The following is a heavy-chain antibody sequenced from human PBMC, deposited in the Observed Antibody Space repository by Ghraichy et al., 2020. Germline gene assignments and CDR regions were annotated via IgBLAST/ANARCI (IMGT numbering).Heavy chain of an antibody. J-gene: IGHJ4*02. CDR1: GYSISSGYY. D-gene: IGHD6-19*01. CDR3: ASGKGDSSGWVVYYFDY. V-gene: IGHV4-38-2*01. Sequence: SETLSLTCAVSGYSISSGYYWGWIRQPPGKGLEWIGSIYHSGSTYYNPSLKSRVTISVDTSKNQFSLKLSSVTAADTAVYYCASGKGDSSGWVVYYFDYWGQGTLVTVSS. CDR2: IYHSGST.